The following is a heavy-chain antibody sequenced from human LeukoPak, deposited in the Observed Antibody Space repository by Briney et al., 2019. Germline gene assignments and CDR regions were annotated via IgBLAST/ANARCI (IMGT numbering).Heavy chain of an antibody. Sequence: SETLSLTCTVSGGXISSSNYYWVWIRQPPGKGLKWVGSIYYSGSTYYNPSLKSRVTISVDTSKNQFSLKLSSVTAADTAVYYCALRYFDRDYWGQGTLVTVSS. CDR2: IYYSGST. J-gene: IGHJ4*02. V-gene: IGHV4-39*01. CDR3: ALRYFDRDY. CDR1: GGXISSSNYY. D-gene: IGHD3-9*01.